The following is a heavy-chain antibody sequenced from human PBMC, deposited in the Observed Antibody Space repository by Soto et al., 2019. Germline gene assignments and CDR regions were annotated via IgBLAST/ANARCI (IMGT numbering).Heavy chain of an antibody. J-gene: IGHJ4*02. CDR2: INHSGST. D-gene: IGHD2-2*01. CDR1: GGSFTSYY. V-gene: IGHV4-34*01. CDR3: ARAKRLGYCSSTSCRGNSNFDY. Sequence: SETLSLTCTVSGGSFTSYYWSWIRQPPGKGLEWIGEINHSGSTNYNPSLKSRVTISVDTSKNQFSLKLSSVTAADTAVYYCARAKRLGYCSSTSCRGNSNFDYWGQGTLVTVSS.